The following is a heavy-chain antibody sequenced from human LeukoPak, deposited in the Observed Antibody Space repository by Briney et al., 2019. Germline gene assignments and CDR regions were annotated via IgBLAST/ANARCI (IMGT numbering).Heavy chain of an antibody. V-gene: IGHV3-21*01. CDR2: ISSSSSYI. CDR3: ARDAPASNYYDSSGH. CDR1: GFTFSSHS. J-gene: IGHJ3*01. D-gene: IGHD3-22*01. Sequence: PGGSLRLSCAASGFTFSSHSMNWVRQAPGKGLEWVSSISSSSSYIYYADSVKGRFTISRDNAKNSLYLQMNSLRAEDTAVYYCARDAPASNYYDSSGHWGQGTMVTVSS.